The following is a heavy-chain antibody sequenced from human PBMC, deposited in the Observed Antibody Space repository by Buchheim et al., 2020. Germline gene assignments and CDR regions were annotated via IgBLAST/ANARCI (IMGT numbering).Heavy chain of an antibody. V-gene: IGHV1-69*02. CDR3: ARIYGSGSYYYYYGMDV. Sequence: QVQLVQSGAEVKKPGSSVKVSCKASGGTFSSYTISWVRQAPGQGLEWMGRIIPILGIANYAQKFQGRVTITAAKSTSTAYMELSSLRSEDTAVYYCARIYGSGSYYYYYGMDVWGQGTT. CDR1: GGTFSSYT. D-gene: IGHD3-10*01. CDR2: IIPILGIA. J-gene: IGHJ6*02.